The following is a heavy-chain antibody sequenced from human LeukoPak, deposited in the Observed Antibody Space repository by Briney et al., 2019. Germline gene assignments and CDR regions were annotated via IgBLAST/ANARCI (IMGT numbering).Heavy chain of an antibody. J-gene: IGHJ4*02. CDR1: GFTFDDYG. Sequence: PGGSLRLSCVASGFTFDDYGMHWVRQAPGKGLEWVSGINWNSGTICYADSVKGRFTITRDNAKTTLSLQMNRLRAEDMALAYYAKAGGYTSSSLAFFDYWGQGTLVTVSS. CDR2: INWNSGTI. V-gene: IGHV3-9*03. CDR3: AKAGGYTSSSLAFFDY. D-gene: IGHD6-6*01.